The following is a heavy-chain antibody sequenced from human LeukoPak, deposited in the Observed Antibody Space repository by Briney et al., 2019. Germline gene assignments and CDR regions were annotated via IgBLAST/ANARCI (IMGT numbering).Heavy chain of an antibody. CDR1: GFTFSSYW. D-gene: IGHD5-18*01. J-gene: IGHJ4*02. V-gene: IGHV3-74*01. Sequence: PGGSLRLSCAASGFTFSSYWMHWVRQAPGKGLVWVSRINSDESTTNYADSVKGRFTISRDNSKNTLFLQLNSLRAEDTAVYYCAKGGLGTAMVLYYWGQGTLVTVSS. CDR3: AKGGLGTAMVLYY. CDR2: INSDESTT.